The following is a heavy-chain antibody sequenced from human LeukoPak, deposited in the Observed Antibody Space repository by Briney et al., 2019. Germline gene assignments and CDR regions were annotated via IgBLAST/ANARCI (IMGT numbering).Heavy chain of an antibody. V-gene: IGHV1-46*01. CDR2: INPSGGST. D-gene: IGHD1-26*01. CDR3: ARDLALVRDGGSFDYYYYMDV. CDR1: GYTFTGYY. J-gene: IGHJ6*03. Sequence: ASVKVSCKASGYTFTGYYMHWVRQAPGQGLEWMGIINPSGGSTSYAQKFQGRVTMTRDTSTSTVYMELSSLRSEDTAVYYCARDLALVRDGGSFDYYYYMDVWGKGTTVTVSS.